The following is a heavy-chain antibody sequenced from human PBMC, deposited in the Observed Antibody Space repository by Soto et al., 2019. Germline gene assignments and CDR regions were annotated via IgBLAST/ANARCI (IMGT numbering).Heavy chain of an antibody. CDR1: GGTFSSYA. J-gene: IGHJ6*02. CDR2: IVPIFGTA. V-gene: IGHV1-69*13. Sequence: ASVKVSCKASGGTFSSYAISWVRQAPGQGLEWMGGIVPIFGTANYAQKFQGRVTITADESTSTAYMELSSLRSEDTAVYYCARHVPAAGYYYGMDVWGQGTTVTVSS. D-gene: IGHD2-2*01. CDR3: ARHVPAAGYYYGMDV.